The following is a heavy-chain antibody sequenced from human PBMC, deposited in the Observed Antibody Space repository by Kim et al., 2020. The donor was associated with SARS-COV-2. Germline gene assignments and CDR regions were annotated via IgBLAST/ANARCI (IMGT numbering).Heavy chain of an antibody. CDR1: GFTFSSYG. CDR2: ISYDGSNK. D-gene: IGHD1-26*01. J-gene: IGHJ6*02. CDR3: ARERWLLPTYYYYGMDV. Sequence: GGSLRLSCAASGFTFSSYGMHWVRQAPGKGLEWVAVISYDGSNKYYADSVKGRFTISRDNSKNTLYLQMNSLRAEDTAVYYCARERWLLPTYYYYGMDVWGQGTTVTVSS. V-gene: IGHV3-33*05.